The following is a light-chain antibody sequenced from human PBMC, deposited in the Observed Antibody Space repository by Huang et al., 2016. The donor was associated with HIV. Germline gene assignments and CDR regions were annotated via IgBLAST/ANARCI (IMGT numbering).Light chain of an antibody. V-gene: IGKV3-15*01. J-gene: IGKJ4*01. CDR2: DAS. CDR1: QSVSND. CDR3: QQYNDWPLT. Sequence: EIVMTQSPATLSVSPGERATLSCRASQSVSNDLAWYQQKPGQAPRLLIYDASTGATGIPARFSGSGSGTEFTLTSSSLQSEDSAVYYCQQYNDWPLTFGGGTKVEIK.